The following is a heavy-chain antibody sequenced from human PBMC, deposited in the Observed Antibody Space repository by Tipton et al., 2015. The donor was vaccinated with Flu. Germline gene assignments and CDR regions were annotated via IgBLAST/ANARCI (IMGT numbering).Heavy chain of an antibody. D-gene: IGHD2-2*02. Sequence: SLRLSCAASGFTFSSYSMNWVRQAPGKGLEWVSYISSSSSYIYYADSVKGRFTISRDNAKNSLYLQMNSLRAEDTAVYYCARGLYCSSTSCYKGGNYWGQGTLVTVPS. V-gene: IGHV3-21*01. CDR3: ARGLYCSSTSCYKGGNY. J-gene: IGHJ4*02. CDR2: ISSSSSYI. CDR1: GFTFSSYS.